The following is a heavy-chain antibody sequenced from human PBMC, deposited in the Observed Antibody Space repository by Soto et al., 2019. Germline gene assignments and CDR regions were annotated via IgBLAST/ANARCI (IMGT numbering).Heavy chain of an antibody. CDR2: IYYSGST. CDR3: ARHNYGSGSTYFDY. CDR1: GGSIGSYY. Sequence: PSVTLPLTCTVSGGSIGSYYWSWIRQPPGKGLEWIGYIYYSGSTNYNPSLKSRVTISVDTSKNQFSLKLNSMTAADTAVYYCARHNYGSGSTYFDYWGQGTLVTVSS. D-gene: IGHD3-10*01. V-gene: IGHV4-59*08. J-gene: IGHJ4*02.